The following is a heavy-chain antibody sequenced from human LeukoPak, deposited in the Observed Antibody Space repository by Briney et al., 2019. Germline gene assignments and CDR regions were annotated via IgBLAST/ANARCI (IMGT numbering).Heavy chain of an antibody. CDR1: GFTFSNAW. D-gene: IGHD3-22*01. J-gene: IGHJ5*02. V-gene: IGHV3-15*07. CDR3: ATDFYDST. Sequence: GGSLRLSCATSGFTFSNAWMNWVRQAPGKGLEWVGRIRSNSDGGTIDYAAPVKGRFTLSRDDSKTTLYLQMNSLQTEDTAVYYCATDFYDSTWGQGTLVTVSS. CDR2: IRSNSDGGTI.